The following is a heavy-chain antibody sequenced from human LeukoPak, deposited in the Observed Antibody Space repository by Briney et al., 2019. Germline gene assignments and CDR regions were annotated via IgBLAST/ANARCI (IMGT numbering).Heavy chain of an antibody. J-gene: IGHJ6*03. CDR3: ARERGVGYSYGPYYMDV. V-gene: IGHV3-74*01. CDR2: ISFDGSDA. CDR1: GFTFSCFW. D-gene: IGHD5-18*01. Sequence: GGSLRLSCAASGFTFSCFWMHWVRQAPGKGLVWVACISFDGSDATYADSVKGRFTISRDNAKNSLYLQMNSLRAEDTAVYYCARERGVGYSYGPYYMDVWGKGTTVTVSS.